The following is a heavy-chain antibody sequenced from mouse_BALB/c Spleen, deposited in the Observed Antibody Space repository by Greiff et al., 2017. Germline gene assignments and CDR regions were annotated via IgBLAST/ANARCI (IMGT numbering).Heavy chain of an antibody. CDR3: ARHEGYGNAMDY. J-gene: IGHJ4*01. CDR1: GFTFSSYG. V-gene: IGHV5-6*01. D-gene: IGHD1-1*01. CDR2: ISSGGSYT. Sequence: EVKLVESGGDLVKPGGSLKLSCAASGFTFSSYGMSWVRQTPDKRLEWVATISSGGSYTYYPDSVKGRFTISRDNAKNTLYLQMSSLKSEDTAMYYCARHEGYGNAMDYWGQGTSVTVSS.